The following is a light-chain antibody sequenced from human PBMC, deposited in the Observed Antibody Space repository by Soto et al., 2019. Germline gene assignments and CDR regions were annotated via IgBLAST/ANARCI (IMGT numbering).Light chain of an antibody. J-gene: IGKJ1*01. CDR3: QQYDQWWT. Sequence: EIVMTQSPATLSVSPGEGATFSCRASQSINTKIAWYQLKPGQAPRLLIYDASIRATGIPARFSGSGSGTEFSLTLNSLQSEDFGVYFCQQYDQWWTFGQGTKVDIK. CDR1: QSINTK. CDR2: DAS. V-gene: IGKV3-15*01.